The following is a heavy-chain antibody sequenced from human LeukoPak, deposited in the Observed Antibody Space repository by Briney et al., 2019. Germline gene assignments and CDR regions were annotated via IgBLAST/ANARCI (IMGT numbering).Heavy chain of an antibody. D-gene: IGHD6-13*01. V-gene: IGHV3-23*01. J-gene: IGHJ4*02. CDR3: AREVVAAAGTVDY. CDR1: GFTFSSCA. CDR2: ISGSGDNT. Sequence: GGSLRLSCAASGFTFSSCAMNWVRQAPGTGLEWVSSISGSGDNTYYADSVKGRFTISRDNSKNMLYLQMNSLRAEDTAVYYCAREVVAAAGTVDYWGQGTLVTVSS.